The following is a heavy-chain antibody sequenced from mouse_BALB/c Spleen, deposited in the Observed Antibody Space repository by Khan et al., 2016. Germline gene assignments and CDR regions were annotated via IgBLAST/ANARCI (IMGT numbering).Heavy chain of an antibody. CDR1: GYSITSDYA. CDR3: AKGRRKAWFAY. Sequence: EVQLQESGPGLVKPSQSLSLTCTVTGYSITSDYAWNWIRQFPGNKLEWMGYISYSGYSSYNPSLKSRISITRDTSKNQFFLQLNSVTPDATATSYCAKGRRKAWFAYWGQGPLVTVSA. CDR2: ISYSGYS. V-gene: IGHV3-2*02. J-gene: IGHJ3*01.